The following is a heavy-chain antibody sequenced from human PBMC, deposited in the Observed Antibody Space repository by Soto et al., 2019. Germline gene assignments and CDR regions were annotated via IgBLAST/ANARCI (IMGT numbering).Heavy chain of an antibody. CDR2: ISAYNGNT. D-gene: IGHD3-9*01. CDR1: GYTFTSYG. J-gene: IGHJ6*02. CDR3: ARDRSGGALRYFDWLPPGLDV. Sequence: QVQLVQSGAEVKKPGASVKVSCKASGYTFTSYGISWVRQAPGQGLEWMGWISAYNGNTNYAQKLQGRVTMTTDTSTSTAYMELRSLRSDDTAVYYCARDRSGGALRYFDWLPPGLDVWGQGTTVTVSS. V-gene: IGHV1-18*01.